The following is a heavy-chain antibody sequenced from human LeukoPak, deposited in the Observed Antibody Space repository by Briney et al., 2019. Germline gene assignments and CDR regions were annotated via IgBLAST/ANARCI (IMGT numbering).Heavy chain of an antibody. D-gene: IGHD3-22*01. J-gene: IGHJ3*02. CDR2: IYPGDSDI. V-gene: IGHV5-51*01. Sequence: GESLRISCKGSGYRFTSFWIGWVRQMPGKGLEWMGIIYPGDSDIRNSPSFQGQVTISADKSISTAYLQWSSLKASATAMYYCARLRSGYYYYDAFDIWGQGTMVTVSS. CDR1: GYRFTSFW. CDR3: ARLRSGYYYYDAFDI.